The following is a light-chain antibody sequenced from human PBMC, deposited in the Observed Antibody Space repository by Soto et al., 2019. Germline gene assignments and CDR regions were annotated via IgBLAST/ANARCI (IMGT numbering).Light chain of an antibody. V-gene: IGLV2-11*01. CDR3: SSYAGSLSLI. CDR2: DVD. CDR1: TSDLGAYDY. Sequence: QSALTQPRSVSGSPGQSVTMSCTGTTSDLGAYDYVSWYQRHPGKAPKLIIYDVDRRPSGVPDRFSGFKSGNTASLTISGLQAEDEAHYYCSSYAGSLSLIFGGGTKLTVL. J-gene: IGLJ2*01.